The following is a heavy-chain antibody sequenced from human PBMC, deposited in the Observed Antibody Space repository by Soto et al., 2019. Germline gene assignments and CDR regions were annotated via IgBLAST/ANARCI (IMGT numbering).Heavy chain of an antibody. J-gene: IGHJ4*02. CDR3: AKPDVWDIVVVVADFDY. D-gene: IGHD2-15*01. CDR2: ISGRGGST. Sequence: GGSLRLSCAASGFTFSSYAMNWVRQAPGKGLEWVSAISGRGGSTYYADSVKGRFTISRDNSKNTLYLQMNSLRAEDTAVYYCAKPDVWDIVVVVADFDYWGQGTLVTVSS. V-gene: IGHV3-23*01. CDR1: GFTFSSYA.